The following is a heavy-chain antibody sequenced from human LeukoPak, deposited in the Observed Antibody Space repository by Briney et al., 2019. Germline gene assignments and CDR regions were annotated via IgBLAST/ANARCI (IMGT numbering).Heavy chain of an antibody. V-gene: IGHV4-34*01. J-gene: IGHJ4*02. D-gene: IGHD3-10*01. Sequence: SETLSLTCAVYGGSFSGYYWSWIRQPPGKGLEWIGEINHSGSTNYNPSLKSRVTISVDTSKNQFSLKLSSVTAADTAVYYCARDRMVRGVISYNYWGQGTLVTVSS. CDR3: ARDRMVRGVISYNY. CDR2: INHSGST. CDR1: GGSFSGYY.